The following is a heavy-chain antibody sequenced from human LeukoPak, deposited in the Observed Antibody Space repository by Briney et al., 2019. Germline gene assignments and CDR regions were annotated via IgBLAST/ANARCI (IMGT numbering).Heavy chain of an antibody. CDR2: INPNSGGT. CDR1: GYTFTGYY. Sequence: GASVKVSCKASGYTFTGYYMHWVRQAPGQGLEWMGWINPNSGGTNYAQKFQGRVTMTRDTSISTAYMELSRLRSDDTAVYYCARPRTGVESYYMEVWGKGTTVTVSS. V-gene: IGHV1-2*02. J-gene: IGHJ6*03. CDR3: ARPRTGVESYYMEV. D-gene: IGHD7-27*01.